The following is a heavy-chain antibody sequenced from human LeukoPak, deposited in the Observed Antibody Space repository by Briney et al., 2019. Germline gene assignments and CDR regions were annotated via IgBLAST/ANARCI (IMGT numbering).Heavy chain of an antibody. V-gene: IGHV1-46*01. J-gene: IGHJ2*01. CDR2: INPSGGST. CDR3: ARGEGVTARYFDL. D-gene: IGHD2-21*02. Sequence: ASVKVSCKPSGGTFGGYAFTWVRQGPGQGLEWMGIINPSGGSTSYAQKFQGRVTMTRDTSTSTVYMELSSLRSEDTAVYYCARGEGVTARYFDLWGRGTLVTVSS. CDR1: GGTFGGYA.